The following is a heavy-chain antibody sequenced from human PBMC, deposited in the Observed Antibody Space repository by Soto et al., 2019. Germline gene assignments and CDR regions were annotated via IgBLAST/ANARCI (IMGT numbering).Heavy chain of an antibody. D-gene: IGHD2-8*01. CDR1: GGSISSGGYY. CDR2: IYYSGST. V-gene: IGHV4-31*03. Sequence: QVQLQESGPGLVKPSQTLSLTCTVSGGSISSGGYYWSWIRQHPGKGLEWIGYIYYSGSTYYNPSLKSRVTISVDTSKNQFSLKLSSATATDTAVYYCARERGRYTNGAFGSYGMDVWGQGTTVTVSS. J-gene: IGHJ6*02. CDR3: ARERGRYTNGAFGSYGMDV.